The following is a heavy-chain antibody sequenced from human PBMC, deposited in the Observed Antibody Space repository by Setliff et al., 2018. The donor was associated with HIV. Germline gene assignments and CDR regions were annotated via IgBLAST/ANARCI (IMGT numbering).Heavy chain of an antibody. V-gene: IGHV3-33*01. CDR2: IWYGGSDK. D-gene: IGHD6-19*01. Sequence: GSLRLSCAASGFTSSNYDMHWVRQAPGKGLAWAAVIWYGGSDKYYADSVRGRFTISRDNTENSLYLQMNSLRAEDTAVYYCAREATPRHSSGWVYFDYWGQGMMVTVSS. CDR1: GFTSSNYD. J-gene: IGHJ4*02. CDR3: AREATPRHSSGWVYFDY.